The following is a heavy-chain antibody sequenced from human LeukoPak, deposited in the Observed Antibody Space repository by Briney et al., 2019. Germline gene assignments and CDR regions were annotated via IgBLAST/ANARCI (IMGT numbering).Heavy chain of an antibody. Sequence: PGGSLRLSCAASGFIVSSNYMSWVRQAPGKGLEWVSVIYSGGSTYYADSVKGRLAISRDNSKNAVYLQMNSLTTEDTGVYYCAGFGGYSFWGQGTLVTVSS. CDR1: GFIVSSNY. J-gene: IGHJ4*02. V-gene: IGHV3-66*01. D-gene: IGHD4-23*01. CDR2: IYSGGST. CDR3: AGFGGYSF.